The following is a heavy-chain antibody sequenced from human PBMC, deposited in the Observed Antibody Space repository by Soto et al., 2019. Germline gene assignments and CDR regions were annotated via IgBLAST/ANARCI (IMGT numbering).Heavy chain of an antibody. CDR2: PYYGANGCN. V-gene: IGHV6-1*01. Sequence: SQTLALTGSISWDSCSRNTAACNWIRQSPSRGLECLVRPYYGANGCNDYAVSVKSRMTIDPDTSKNQFSLHLNSVPPEDSALYYCVRAAGFDFDYSGLGTLDTVS. CDR1: WDSCSRNTAA. CDR3: VRAAGFDFDY. J-gene: IGHJ4*02.